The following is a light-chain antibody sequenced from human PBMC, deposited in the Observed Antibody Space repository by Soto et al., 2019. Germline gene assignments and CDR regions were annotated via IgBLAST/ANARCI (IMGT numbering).Light chain of an antibody. CDR2: DVS. V-gene: IGLV2-14*01. CDR1: SSDVGGYNY. CDR3: SSYTGSNTLV. J-gene: IGLJ2*01. Sequence: QSVLTQPASVSGSAGQSITISCTGTSSDVGGYNYVSWYQQSPGKAPKLIIYDVSNRPSGVSNRFSGSKSGNTASLTISGLQAEDEADYYCSSYTGSNTLVFGGGTKLTVL.